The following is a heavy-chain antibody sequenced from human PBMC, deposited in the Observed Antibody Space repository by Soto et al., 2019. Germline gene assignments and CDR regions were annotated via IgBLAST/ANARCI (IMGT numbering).Heavy chain of an antibody. CDR1: GFTSSSYV. CDR3: ARGVFYYYGSSGYSPDY. V-gene: IGHV3-30-3*01. D-gene: IGHD3-22*01. CDR2: ISFDGSKK. J-gene: IGHJ4*02. Sequence: QVQLVESGGGVVQPGRSLRLSCEGSGFTSSSYVMHWVRQAPGKGLEWVALISFDGSKKNYADSVKGRFTISRDNSKNMMYLQMNSMRPEDTAVYYCARGVFYYYGSSGYSPDYWGQGTLVTVSS.